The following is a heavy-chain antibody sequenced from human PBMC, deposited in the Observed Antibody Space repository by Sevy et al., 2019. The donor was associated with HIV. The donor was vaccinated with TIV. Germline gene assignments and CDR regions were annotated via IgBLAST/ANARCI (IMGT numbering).Heavy chain of an antibody. V-gene: IGHV1-18*01. D-gene: IGHD2-8*01. CDR3: ARRGYCTNGVCYFYGMDV. CDR2: ISAYNSNT. J-gene: IGHJ6*02. Sequence: ASVKVSCKASGYTFTSYGISWVRQAPGQGLEWMGWISAYNSNTNYAQKVQGRVTMTTDTSTSTAYMELRSLRSDDTAVYYCARRGYCTNGVCYFYGMDVWGQVTTVTVSS. CDR1: GYTFTSYG.